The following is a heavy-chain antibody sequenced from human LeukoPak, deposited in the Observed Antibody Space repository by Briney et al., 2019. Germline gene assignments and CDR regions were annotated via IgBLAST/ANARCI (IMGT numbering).Heavy chain of an antibody. CDR3: AKYYYDGTGSNLFDY. D-gene: IGHD3-22*01. CDR2: ISGRGDST. J-gene: IGHJ4*02. CDR1: GFIFSSYG. Sequence: GGSLRLSCVASGFIFSSYGMSWVRQAPGKGLEWVSAISGRGDSTLYADRVKGRYTISRDNSKNTLYLQMSSLRAEDRAVYYCAKYYYDGTGSNLFDYWGQGTPVTVSS. V-gene: IGHV3-23*01.